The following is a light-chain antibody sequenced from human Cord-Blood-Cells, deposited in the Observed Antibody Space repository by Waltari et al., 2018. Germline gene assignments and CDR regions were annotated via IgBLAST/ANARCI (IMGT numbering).Light chain of an antibody. V-gene: IGLV2-8*01. J-gene: IGLJ2*01. Sequence: QSALTQPPSASGSPGQSVTISCTGTSSDVGGYNYVSWYQQHPGKAPQLMIYEVSKRPSGVPDRCSGSESGNTASLTVSGLQAEDEADYYCSSYAGSNNVVFGGGTKLTVL. CDR3: SSYAGSNNVV. CDR1: SSDVGGYNY. CDR2: EVS.